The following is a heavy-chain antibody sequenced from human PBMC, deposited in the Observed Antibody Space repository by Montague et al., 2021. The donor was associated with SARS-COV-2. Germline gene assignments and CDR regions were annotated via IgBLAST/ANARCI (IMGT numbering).Heavy chain of an antibody. Sequence: TLSLTCTVSGGSISSGGYYWSRIRPPPGKGLEWIGYIYYSGSTYSNPSLQSRVTISVDTSKNQFSLTLISVTAADTSVYYCARVSVVMATIGVYYNGGMDVWGQGTMVTISS. D-gene: IGHD5-24*01. J-gene: IGHJ6*02. CDR2: IYYSGST. V-gene: IGHV4-31*03. CDR3: ARVSVVMATIGVYYNGGMDV. CDR1: GGSISSGGYY.